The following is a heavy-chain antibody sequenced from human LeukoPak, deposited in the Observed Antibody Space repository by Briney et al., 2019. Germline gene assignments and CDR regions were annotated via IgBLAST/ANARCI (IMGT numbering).Heavy chain of an antibody. CDR1: GFTFSSHW. Sequence: GGSLRLSCAASGFTFSSHWMHWVRQAPGKGLVWVSRINSDGSITSYADSVKGRFTISRDNAKDTLYLQMNSLRAEDAAVYYCASPMWDTAIHDYWGQGTLVTASS. V-gene: IGHV3-74*01. D-gene: IGHD5-18*01. CDR3: ASPMWDTAIHDY. J-gene: IGHJ4*02. CDR2: INSDGSIT.